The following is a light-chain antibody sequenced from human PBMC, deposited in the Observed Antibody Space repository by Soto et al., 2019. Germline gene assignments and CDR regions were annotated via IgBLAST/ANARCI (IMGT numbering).Light chain of an antibody. CDR1: QSVSSN. Sequence: IVMTQSPATLSVSPGERATLSCRASQSVSSNLAWYQRKPGQAPSLLIYGASTKATGTPDRFSGSGSGTEFTLTISSLQSEDSAVYDCQQYNNWPPEGAFGHGTKVVIK. V-gene: IGKV3D-15*01. CDR2: GAS. CDR3: QQYNNWPPEGA. J-gene: IGKJ1*01.